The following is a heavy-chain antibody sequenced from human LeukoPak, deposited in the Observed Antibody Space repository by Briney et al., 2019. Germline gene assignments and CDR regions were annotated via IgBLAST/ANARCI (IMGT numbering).Heavy chain of an antibody. Sequence: GGSLRLSCAASGLTFSSYAMSWVRQAPGKGLEWVSSISSSSSYIYYADSVKGRFTISRDNAKNSLYLQMNSLRAEDTAVYYCAREGGPYSSSWYYFDYWGQGALITVSS. CDR1: GLTFSSYA. V-gene: IGHV3-21*01. J-gene: IGHJ4*02. CDR3: AREGGPYSSSWYYFDY. D-gene: IGHD6-13*01. CDR2: ISSSSSYI.